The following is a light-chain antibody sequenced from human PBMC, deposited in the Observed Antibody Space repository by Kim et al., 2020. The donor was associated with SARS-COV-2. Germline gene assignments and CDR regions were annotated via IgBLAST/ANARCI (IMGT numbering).Light chain of an antibody. Sequence: GEPASISCSAIQSLLYSNGDNYLSLYLQKPGQSPQLLVYLVSNRASGVPDRFSGSGSGTDFTLKISRVEAEDVGVYFCMQTLQTPTFGQGTKLEI. CDR2: LVS. CDR1: QSLLYSNGDNY. CDR3: MQTLQTPT. J-gene: IGKJ2*01. V-gene: IGKV2-28*01.